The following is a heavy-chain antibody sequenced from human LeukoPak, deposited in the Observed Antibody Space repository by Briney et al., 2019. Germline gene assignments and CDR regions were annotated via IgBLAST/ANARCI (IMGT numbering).Heavy chain of an antibody. Sequence: SETLSLTCTVSGGSISSYYWSWIRQPPGKGLEWIGYIYYGGSTNYNPSLKSRVTISVDTSKNQFSLRLSSVTAADTAVYYCARVTGYMIEDYFDYWGQGTLVTVSS. D-gene: IGHD3-22*01. CDR2: IYYGGST. CDR3: ARVTGYMIEDYFDY. J-gene: IGHJ4*02. V-gene: IGHV4-59*01. CDR1: GGSISSYY.